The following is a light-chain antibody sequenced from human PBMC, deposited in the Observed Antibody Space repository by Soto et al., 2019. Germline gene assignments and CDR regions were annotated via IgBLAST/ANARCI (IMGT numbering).Light chain of an antibody. Sequence: EVVLTQSTDTLSSSPGERVTLSCRASQNIINNYLAWYQQKPGQAPRLLIYDASTRATGIPDRFSGSESGTDFTLTISRLEPEDFAVYYCHQYGDSPPFTFGQGTRLDIK. J-gene: IGKJ5*01. CDR3: HQYGDSPPFT. CDR2: DAS. V-gene: IGKV3-20*01. CDR1: QNIINNY.